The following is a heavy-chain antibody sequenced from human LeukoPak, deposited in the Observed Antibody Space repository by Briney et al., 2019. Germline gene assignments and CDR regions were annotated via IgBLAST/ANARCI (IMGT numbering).Heavy chain of an antibody. CDR1: GYTFTSYD. CDR3: ARVLWFGELSFDY. CDR2: MNPNSGNT. V-gene: IGHV1-8*03. D-gene: IGHD3-10*01. Sequence: ASVKVSCKASGYTFTSYDINWVRQATGQGLEWMGWMNPNSGNTGYAQKFQGRVTITRNTSISTAYMELSSLRSDDTAVYYCARVLWFGELSFDYWGQGTLVTVSS. J-gene: IGHJ4*02.